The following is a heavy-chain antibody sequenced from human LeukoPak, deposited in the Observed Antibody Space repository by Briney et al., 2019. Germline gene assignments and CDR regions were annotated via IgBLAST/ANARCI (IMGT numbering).Heavy chain of an antibody. J-gene: IGHJ4*02. D-gene: IGHD3-16*01. Sequence: PGGSLRLSCAASGFTFSNYWMSWVRQAPGEGLEWVANMKQDGSEIYYVDSVKGRFTISRDNAERLLYLQMNSLRAEDTAVYYCARESTYSYAYALDYWGQGTLVTVSS. V-gene: IGHV3-7*01. CDR1: GFTFSNYW. CDR2: MKQDGSEI. CDR3: ARESTYSYAYALDY.